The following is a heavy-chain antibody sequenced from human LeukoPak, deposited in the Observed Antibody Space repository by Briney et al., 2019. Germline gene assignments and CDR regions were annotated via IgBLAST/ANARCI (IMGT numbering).Heavy chain of an antibody. CDR2: IGDTGGTT. Sequence: TGGSLRLYCAASGFTFSNYAMSWVRQAPGKGLEWVSGIGDTGGTTFYADSVKGRFTISRDNSKNTLSLQMNSLRAEDTAVYYCAKDHGAGSYYNHPDYWGQGTLVTVSS. V-gene: IGHV3-23*01. CDR3: AKDHGAGSYYNHPDY. D-gene: IGHD3-10*01. J-gene: IGHJ4*02. CDR1: GFTFSNYA.